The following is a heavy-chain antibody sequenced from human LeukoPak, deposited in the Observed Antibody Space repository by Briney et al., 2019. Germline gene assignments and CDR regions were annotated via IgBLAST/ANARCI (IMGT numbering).Heavy chain of an antibody. V-gene: IGHV3-9*01. J-gene: IGHJ4*02. CDR1: GFTFDDYA. CDR2: ISWNSGSI. CDR3: AKDGPIAAAGRGAYYFDY. D-gene: IGHD6-13*01. Sequence: GGSLRLSCAASGFTFDDYAIHWVRQAPGKGLEWVSGISWNSGSIGYADSVKGRFTISRDNAKNSLYLQMNSLRAEDTAVYYCAKDGPIAAAGRGAYYFDYWGQGTLVTVSS.